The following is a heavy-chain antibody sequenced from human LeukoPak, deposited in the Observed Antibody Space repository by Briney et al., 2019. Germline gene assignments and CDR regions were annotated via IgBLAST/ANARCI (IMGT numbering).Heavy chain of an antibody. CDR3: ARGQDCSSTSRYYYYYMDV. D-gene: IGHD2-2*01. Sequence: SETLSLTCTVSGGSISSSSYYWGWIRQPPGKGLEWIGSIYYSGSTYYNPSLKSRVTISVDTSKNQFSLKLSSVTAADTAVYYCARGQDCSSTSRYYYYYMDVWGKGTTVTVSS. CDR1: GGSISSSSYY. V-gene: IGHV4-39*07. J-gene: IGHJ6*03. CDR2: IYYSGST.